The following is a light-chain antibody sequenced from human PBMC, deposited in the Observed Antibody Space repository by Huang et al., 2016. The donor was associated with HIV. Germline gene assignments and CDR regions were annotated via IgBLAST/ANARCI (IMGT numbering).Light chain of an antibody. CDR1: ESVSSN. CDR2: GAA. V-gene: IGKV3-15*01. J-gene: IGKJ1*01. CDR3: QQYHIYWT. Sequence: EIVMTQSPATLSVSPGERATLFCRASESVSSNVAWFQLKPGQAPRLLIYGAATRAPGTPAMFSGSGSGTEFTLTISSLQSEDFAVYVCQQYHIYWTFGQGTKVEIK.